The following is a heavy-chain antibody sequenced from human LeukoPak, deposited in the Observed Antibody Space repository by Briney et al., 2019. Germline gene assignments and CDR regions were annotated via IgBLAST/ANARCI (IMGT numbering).Heavy chain of an antibody. Sequence: GGSLRLSCAVSRFTFSIYWMHWVRQAPGKGLVWVSRINPDGSSTNYADSVKGRFTISRDDARNTLYLQMNSLRAEDTAVYYCARWDSRGYYSLDSWGQGTLVTVSS. V-gene: IGHV3-74*01. D-gene: IGHD3-22*01. CDR3: ARWDSRGYYSLDS. CDR2: INPDGSST. J-gene: IGHJ4*02. CDR1: RFTFSIYW.